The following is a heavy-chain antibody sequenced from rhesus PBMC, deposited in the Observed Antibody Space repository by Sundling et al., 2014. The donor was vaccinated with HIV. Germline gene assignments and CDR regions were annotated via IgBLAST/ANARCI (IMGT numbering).Heavy chain of an antibody. CDR3: ARRGHEDDYAHYDY. Sequence: QVTLKESGPALVKPTQTLTLTCTFSGFSLNTHNMGVGWIRQPPGKALEWLASIYWDDDKRYSTSLKSRLTISKDTSKNQVVLTMTNMDPVDTATYYCARRGHEDDYAHYDYWGQGVLVTVSS. CDR2: IYWDDDK. CDR1: GFSLNTHNMG. J-gene: IGHJ4*01. D-gene: IGHD3-9*01. V-gene: IGHV2S1*01.